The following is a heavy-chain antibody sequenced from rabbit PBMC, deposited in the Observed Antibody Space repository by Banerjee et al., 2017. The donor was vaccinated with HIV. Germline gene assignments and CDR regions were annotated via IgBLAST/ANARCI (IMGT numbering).Heavy chain of an antibody. CDR3: ARASIYDYFNL. CDR2: IYAGSSGST. D-gene: IGHD4-2*01. Sequence: QSLEESGGGLVKPGGTLTLTCKASGIDFSSDYWICWVRQAPGKGLEWIGCIYAGSSGSTHYASWAKGRFTISKTSSTTVTLQMTSLTAADTATYFCARASIYDYFNLWGPGTLVTVS. J-gene: IGHJ4*01. V-gene: IGHV1S40*01. CDR1: GIDFSSDYW.